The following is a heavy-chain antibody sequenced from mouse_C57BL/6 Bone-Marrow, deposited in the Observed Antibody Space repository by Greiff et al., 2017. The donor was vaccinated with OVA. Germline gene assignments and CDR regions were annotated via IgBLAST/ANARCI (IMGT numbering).Heavy chain of an antibody. D-gene: IGHD1-1*01. J-gene: IGHJ2*01. CDR1: GFTFSSYA. Sequence: EVKVVESGGGLVKPGGSLKLSCAASGFTFSSYAMSWVRQTPEKRLEWVATISDGGSYNYYQDNVKGRFTISRDNDKNNLYLQMSHLKSEDTAMYYCARGDTTVPHYWGQGATLTVSS. CDR3: ARGDTTVPHY. V-gene: IGHV5-4*03. CDR2: ISDGGSYN.